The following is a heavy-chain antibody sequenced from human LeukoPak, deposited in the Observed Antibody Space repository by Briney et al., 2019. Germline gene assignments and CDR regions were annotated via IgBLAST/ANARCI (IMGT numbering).Heavy chain of an antibody. J-gene: IGHJ6*03. CDR2: INPNSGGT. CDR1: GYTFTGYY. V-gene: IGHV1-2*02. CDR3: ARDDSSPFYYYYYMDV. Sequence: GASVKVSCKASGYTFTGYYMHWVRQAPGQGLEWMGWINPNSGGTSYAQKFQGRVTMTRDTSISTAYMELSRLRSDDTAVYYCARDDSSPFYYYYYMDVWGKGTTVTVSS. D-gene: IGHD6-6*01.